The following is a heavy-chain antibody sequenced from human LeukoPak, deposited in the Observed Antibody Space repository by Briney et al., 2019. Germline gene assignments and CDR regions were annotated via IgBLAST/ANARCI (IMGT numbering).Heavy chain of an antibody. V-gene: IGHV3-9*01. D-gene: IGHD6-13*01. CDR1: GFTFDDYA. J-gene: IGHJ4*02. CDR2: ISWNSGSI. Sequence: GGSLRLSCAASGFTFDDYAMHWVRQAPGKGLVWVSGISWNSGSIGYADSVKGRFTISRDNAKNSLYLQMNSLRAEDTALYYCAKGADPLIAAAGRYYFDYWGQGTLVTVSS. CDR3: AKGADPLIAAAGRYYFDY.